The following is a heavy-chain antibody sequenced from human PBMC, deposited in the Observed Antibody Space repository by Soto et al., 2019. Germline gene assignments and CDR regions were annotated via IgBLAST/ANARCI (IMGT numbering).Heavy chain of an antibody. D-gene: IGHD5-12*01. Sequence: QVQLVQSGGGVVQPGRSLRLSCAASGFSFTSYGMHWIRQAPGKGLEWVALISSDGTDTYYADSAKGRFTISRDNSKNTLYLQMSSLRAEDTAVYYCAKDRRDGYNWSDYWGQGTLVAVSS. CDR3: AKDRRDGYNWSDY. J-gene: IGHJ4*02. CDR1: GFSFTSYG. CDR2: ISSDGTDT. V-gene: IGHV3-30*18.